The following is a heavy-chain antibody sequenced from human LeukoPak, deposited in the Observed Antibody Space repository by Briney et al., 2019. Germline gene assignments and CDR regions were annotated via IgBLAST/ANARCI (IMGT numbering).Heavy chain of an antibody. CDR2: IYSGGST. CDR3: ARGPSPAEPPY. CDR1: GFTVSSNY. D-gene: IGHD2-2*01. V-gene: IGHV3-66*02. Sequence: GGSLRLSCAASGFTVSSNYMSWVRQAPGKGLEWVSVIYSGGSTYYADSVKGRFTISRDNSKNTLYLQMNSLRAEDTAVYYCARGPSPAEPPYWGQGTLVTVFS. J-gene: IGHJ4*02.